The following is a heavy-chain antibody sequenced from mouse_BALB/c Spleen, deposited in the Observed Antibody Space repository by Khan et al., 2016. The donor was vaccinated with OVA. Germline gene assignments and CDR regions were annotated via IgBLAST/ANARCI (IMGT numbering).Heavy chain of an antibody. D-gene: IGHD2-14*01. CDR3: TSGAYHRDDGYFDV. CDR2: IIPNNGGT. CDR1: GYTFTEYT. J-gene: IGHJ1*01. V-gene: IGHV1-18*01. Sequence: EVQLQQSGPELVKPGASVKISCKTSGYTFTEYTMHWVKQSHGKSLEWIGGIIPNNGGTRYNPKFKGKATLTVDKSSSTASTELRSLPSEASAVYYLTSGAYHRDDGYFDVWGAGTTFTVSS.